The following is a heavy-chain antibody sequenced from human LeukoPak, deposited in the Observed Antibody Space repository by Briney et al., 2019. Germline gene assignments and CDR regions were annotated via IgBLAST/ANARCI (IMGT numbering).Heavy chain of an antibody. V-gene: IGHV3-66*04. J-gene: IGHJ4*02. CDR3: ARQEMATIV. CDR1: GFTFSSYA. Sequence: PGGSLRLSCAGSGFTFSSYAMNWVRQAPGKGLEWVSVIYSGGSTDYADSVKGRFTISRDNSKNTLYLQMNSLRAEDTAVYYCARQEMATIVWGQGTLVTVSS. D-gene: IGHD5-24*01. CDR2: IYSGGST.